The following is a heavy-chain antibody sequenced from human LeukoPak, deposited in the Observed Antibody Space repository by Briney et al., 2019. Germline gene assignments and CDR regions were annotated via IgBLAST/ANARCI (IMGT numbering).Heavy chain of an antibody. J-gene: IGHJ3*02. CDR1: GASISYYY. Sequence: SETLSLTCSVSGASISYYYWNWIRQPPGKGLEWIGYIYYSGSSNYNPSLKSRVSILVDTSKNQFSLRLTSVTAADTAVYYCARLSSAWHDSFDIWGQGTMVTVSS. V-gene: IGHV4-59*08. CDR3: ARLSSAWHDSFDI. CDR2: IYYSGSS. D-gene: IGHD6-19*01.